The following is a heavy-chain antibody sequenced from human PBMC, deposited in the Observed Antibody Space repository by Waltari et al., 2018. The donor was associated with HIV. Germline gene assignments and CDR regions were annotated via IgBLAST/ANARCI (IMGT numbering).Heavy chain of an antibody. V-gene: IGHV3-21*01. CDR3: AAPGGMDV. J-gene: IGHJ6*02. Sequence: EVQLVESGGGLVKPGGSLRLSCGVSGFAVTTYTINGVRQAPRKGMGGGASISKSSVDSYDADAVKGRFTISRESAKNSRYLQMSSLTAEDTSVYDCAAPGGMDVWGQGTTVTVSS. CDR1: GFAVTTYT. CDR2: ISKSSVDS.